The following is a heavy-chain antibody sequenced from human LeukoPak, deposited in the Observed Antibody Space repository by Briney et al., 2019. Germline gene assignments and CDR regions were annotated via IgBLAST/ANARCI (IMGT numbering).Heavy chain of an antibody. D-gene: IGHD3-16*01. CDR1: GGSISSYY. V-gene: IGHV4-59*08. J-gene: IGHJ4*02. Sequence: NTSETLSLTCTVSGGSISSYYWSWIRQPPGKGLEWIGYIYYSGSTNYNPSLKSRVTISVDTSKNQFSLKLSSVTAADTAVYYCTRGAGWLIDYWGQGILVTVSS. CDR2: IYYSGST. CDR3: TRGAGWLIDY.